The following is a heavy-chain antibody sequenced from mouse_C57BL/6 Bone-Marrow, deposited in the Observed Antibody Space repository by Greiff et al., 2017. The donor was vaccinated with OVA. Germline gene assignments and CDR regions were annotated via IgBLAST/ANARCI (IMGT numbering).Heavy chain of an antibody. J-gene: IGHJ4*01. CDR3: ARSDGYSYYYAMDY. V-gene: IGHV1-69*01. CDR1: GYTFPSSW. CDR2: IDPSASYT. D-gene: IGHD2-3*01. Sequence: QVQLQQPGAELVMPGASVKLSCKASGYTFPSSWMHWVKQRPGQGLEWIGEIDPSASYTNSHQKFTGNSTLTFAKSSSTAYMQLSRLTSEDSAVYDCARSDGYSYYYAMDYGGQGTSVTVSS.